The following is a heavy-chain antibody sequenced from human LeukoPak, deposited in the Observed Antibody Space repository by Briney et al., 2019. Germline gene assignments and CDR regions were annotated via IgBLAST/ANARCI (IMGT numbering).Heavy chain of an antibody. J-gene: IGHJ4*02. Sequence: GSSVKVSCKASGGTFSSYAISWVRQAPGQGLEWMGRIIPISGIANYAQKFQGRVTITADKSTSTAYMELSSLRSEDTAVYYCAGGSGSYYMYYFDYWGQGTLVTVSS. V-gene: IGHV1-69*04. CDR2: IIPISGIA. CDR3: AGGSGSYYMYYFDY. CDR1: GGTFSSYA. D-gene: IGHD3-10*01.